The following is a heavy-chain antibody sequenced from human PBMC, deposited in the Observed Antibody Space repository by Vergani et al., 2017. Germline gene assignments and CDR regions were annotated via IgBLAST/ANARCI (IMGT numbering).Heavy chain of an antibody. D-gene: IGHD2-2*01. CDR1: GYSFTSYW. CDR3: ARRDCSSTSCYGSVDWFDP. J-gene: IGHJ5*02. Sequence: EVQLVQSGAEVKTPGESLKISCKGSGYSFTSYWIGWVRQMPGKGLEWMGIIYPGDSDTRYSPSFQGQVTISADKSISTAYLQWSSLKAADTAMYYCARRDCSSTSCYGSVDWFDPWGQGTLVTVSS. V-gene: IGHV5-51*01. CDR2: IYPGDSDT.